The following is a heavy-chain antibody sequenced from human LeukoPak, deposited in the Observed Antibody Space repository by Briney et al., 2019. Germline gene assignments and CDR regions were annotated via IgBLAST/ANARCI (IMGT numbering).Heavy chain of an antibody. D-gene: IGHD3-22*01. CDR2: IYYTGTT. V-gene: IGHV4-39*01. Sequence: PSETLSLTCSVSGGSINSRTYYWGWVRQPPGKGLEWIGSIYYTGTTYYSPPLKSRVTMSVDTSKNQFSLRPSSVTAADTAVYFCASFDSNGYYNDWGQGTLVTVSS. CDR1: GGSINSRTYY. CDR3: ASFDSNGYYND. J-gene: IGHJ4*02.